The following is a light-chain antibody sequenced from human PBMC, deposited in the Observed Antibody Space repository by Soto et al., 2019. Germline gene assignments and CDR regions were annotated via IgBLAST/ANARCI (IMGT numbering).Light chain of an antibody. CDR2: DVT. J-gene: IGLJ2*01. CDR1: SSDVGAYNY. CDR3: SSYTTSTTLV. Sequence: QSVLTQPASVSGSPGQSITISCTGTSSDVGAYNYVSWYQHHPGKAPKLMIYDVTSRPSGVSNRFSGSKSGNTASLTISGLQDEDAAYYYCSSYTTSTTLVFGGGTKLTVL. V-gene: IGLV2-14*01.